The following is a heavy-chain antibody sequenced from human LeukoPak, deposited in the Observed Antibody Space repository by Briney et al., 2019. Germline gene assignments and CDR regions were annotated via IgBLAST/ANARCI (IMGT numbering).Heavy chain of an antibody. CDR3: ARDKHPNFDWLLGYGMDV. Sequence: GASVKVSCKASGYTFTGYYMHWVRQAPGQGLEWMGWINPNSGGTNYAQKFQGRVTMTRDTSISTAYMELSRLRSDDTAVYYCARDKHPNFDWLLGYGMDVWGQGTTVTVSS. D-gene: IGHD3-9*01. CDR2: INPNSGGT. CDR1: GYTFTGYY. J-gene: IGHJ6*02. V-gene: IGHV1-2*02.